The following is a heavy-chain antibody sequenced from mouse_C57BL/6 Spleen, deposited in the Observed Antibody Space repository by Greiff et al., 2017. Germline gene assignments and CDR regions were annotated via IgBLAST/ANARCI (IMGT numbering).Heavy chain of an antibody. V-gene: IGHV1-81*01. CDR2: IYPRSGNT. Sequence: QVQLQQSGAELARPGASVKLSCKASGYTFTSYGISWVKQRTGQGLEWIGEIYPRSGNTYYNEKFKGKATLTADKSSSTAYMELRSLTSEDSAVYFCARSGIYYDYDYAMDYWGQGTSVTVSS. D-gene: IGHD2-4*01. CDR1: GYTFTSYG. J-gene: IGHJ4*01. CDR3: ARSGIYYDYDYAMDY.